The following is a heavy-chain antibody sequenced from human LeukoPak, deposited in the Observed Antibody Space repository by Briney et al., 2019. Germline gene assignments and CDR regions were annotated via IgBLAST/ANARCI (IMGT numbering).Heavy chain of an antibody. Sequence: GGSLRLSCAASGFTFSSYWMSWVRQAPGKGLEWVANIKQDGSEKYYVDSVKGRFTISRNNAKNSLYLQMNSLRAEDTAVYYCARGDSRSGYANDYWGQGTLVTVSS. V-gene: IGHV3-7*01. CDR2: IKQDGSEK. CDR3: ARGDSRSGYANDY. J-gene: IGHJ4*02. D-gene: IGHD5-18*01. CDR1: GFTFSSYW.